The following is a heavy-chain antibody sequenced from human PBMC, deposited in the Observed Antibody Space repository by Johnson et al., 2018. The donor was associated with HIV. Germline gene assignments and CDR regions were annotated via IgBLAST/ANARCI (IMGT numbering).Heavy chain of an antibody. Sequence: QVQLVESGGGVVQPGESLRLSCAPSGFTFSRHPMHWVRQAPGKGLEHVATIASLGDNTYYADSVKGRFTISRDNAKNSLYLQMNSLRAEDTAVYYCASPKAPTRVVRGAFDIWGQGTMVTVSS. CDR3: ASPKAPTRVVRGAFDI. D-gene: IGHD3-10*01. CDR1: GFTFSRHP. CDR2: IASLGDNT. J-gene: IGHJ3*02. V-gene: IGHV3-64*04.